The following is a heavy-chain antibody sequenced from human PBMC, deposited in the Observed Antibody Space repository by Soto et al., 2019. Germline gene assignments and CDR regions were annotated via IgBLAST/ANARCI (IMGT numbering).Heavy chain of an antibody. V-gene: IGHV3-53*01. CDR1: GFSLSSNY. J-gene: IGHJ3*02. CDR2: IYSDGTT. Sequence: HPGGSPRLPCAASGFSLSSNYMSWVRQAPGKGLEWVSAIYSDGTTYYADSVRGRFTISRDTAKNTLFLQMNSLRGEDTALYYCAGGGDCTNGLCFDAFDIWGQGTVVTVSS. CDR3: AGGGDCTNGLCFDAFDI. D-gene: IGHD2-8*01.